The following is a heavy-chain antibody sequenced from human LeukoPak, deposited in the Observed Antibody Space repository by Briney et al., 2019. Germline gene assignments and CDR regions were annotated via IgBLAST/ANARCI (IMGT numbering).Heavy chain of an antibody. D-gene: IGHD3-22*01. V-gene: IGHV3-43D*03. J-gene: IGHJ4*02. Sequence: GGSLRLSCAASGFTFDDYAMHWVRQAPGKGLEWVSLISWDGGSTNYADSVKGRFTISRDNSKNSLYLQMNSLRAEDTALYYCAKDSSGYYWDYWGQGTLVTVSS. CDR2: ISWDGGST. CDR3: AKDSSGYYWDY. CDR1: GFTFDDYA.